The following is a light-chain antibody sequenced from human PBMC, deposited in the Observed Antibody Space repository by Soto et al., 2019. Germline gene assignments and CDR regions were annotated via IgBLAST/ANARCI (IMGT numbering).Light chain of an antibody. CDR3: VLYMRSGISV. Sequence: QSALTQPPSASGSLGQSVTIPCTGTSSDVGDYNYVSWYQQHPGKVPKLMIYEVSKRPSGVPDRFSGSILGNRAALTITGAQADDESDYYCVLYMRSGISVFGGGTKLTVL. V-gene: IGLV2-8*01. CDR2: EVS. J-gene: IGLJ2*01. CDR1: SSDVGDYNY.